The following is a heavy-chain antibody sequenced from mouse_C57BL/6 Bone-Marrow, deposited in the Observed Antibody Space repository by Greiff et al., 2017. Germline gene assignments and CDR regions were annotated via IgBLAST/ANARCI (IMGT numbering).Heavy chain of an antibody. CDR3: ARERLDYFDY. J-gene: IGHJ2*01. CDR2: ISDGGSYN. Sequence: EVKVVASGGGLVKPGGSLTLSCAASGFTFSSYAMSWVRQTPEKRLEWVATISDGGSYNYYPDNVKGRFPISRDNAKNNLYLQMSHLKSKDTAMYYCARERLDYFDYWGQGTTLTVSS. V-gene: IGHV5-4*01. CDR1: GFTFSSYA. D-gene: IGHD2-4*01.